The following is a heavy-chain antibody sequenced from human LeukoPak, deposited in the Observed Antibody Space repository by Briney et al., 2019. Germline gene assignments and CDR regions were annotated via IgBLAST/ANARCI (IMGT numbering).Heavy chain of an antibody. CDR2: FDPEDGET. Sequence: ASMKVSCKVSGYTLTELSMHWVRQAPGKGLEWMGGFDPEDGETIYAQKFQGRVTMTEDTSTDTAYMELSSLRSEDTAVYYCATSIAAAGNAFDIWGQGTMVTVSS. D-gene: IGHD6-13*01. V-gene: IGHV1-24*01. J-gene: IGHJ3*02. CDR3: ATSIAAAGNAFDI. CDR1: GYTLTELS.